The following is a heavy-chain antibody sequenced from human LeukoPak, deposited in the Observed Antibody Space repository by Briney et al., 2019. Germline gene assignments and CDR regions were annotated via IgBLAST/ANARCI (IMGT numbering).Heavy chain of an antibody. CDR3: ARGVGLTQGGTFDY. J-gene: IGHJ4*02. D-gene: IGHD1-26*01. CDR2: IYHSGST. Sequence: SEALSLTCTVSGYSISSGFYWGWIRQPPGKGLEWIGSIYHSGSTHYNSSLKSRVTISVDTSKNQLSLKLSSVTAADTAVYYCARGVGLTQGGTFDYWGQGTLVTVSS. CDR1: GYSISSGFY. V-gene: IGHV4-38-2*02.